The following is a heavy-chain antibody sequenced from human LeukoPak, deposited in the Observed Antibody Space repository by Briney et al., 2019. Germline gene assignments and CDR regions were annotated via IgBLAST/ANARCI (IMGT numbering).Heavy chain of an antibody. D-gene: IGHD1-26*01. Sequence: SVKVSCKASGYTFTNYGLSWVRQAPGQGLEWMGWISPYNGNTFYAQKLQGRVTVTTDTSTSTAYMELRSLRSDDTAVYYCAIYFRVGATEFDYRGQGTLVTVSS. CDR2: ISPYNGNT. CDR3: AIYFRVGATEFDY. V-gene: IGHV1-18*01. J-gene: IGHJ4*02. CDR1: GYTFTNYG.